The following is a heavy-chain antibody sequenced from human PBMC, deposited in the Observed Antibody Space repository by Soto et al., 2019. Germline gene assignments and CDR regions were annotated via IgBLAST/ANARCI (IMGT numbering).Heavy chain of an antibody. CDR3: ARSAIFNYFDY. Sequence: PGGSLRLSCAASGFTFSSYGMHWVRQAPGKGLEWVAVIWYDGSNKYYADSVKGRFTISRDNSKNTLYLQMDSLRAEDTAVYYCARSAIFNYFDYWGQGTLVTVSS. CDR2: IWYDGSNK. J-gene: IGHJ4*02. V-gene: IGHV3-33*01. CDR1: GFTFSSYG. D-gene: IGHD3-3*01.